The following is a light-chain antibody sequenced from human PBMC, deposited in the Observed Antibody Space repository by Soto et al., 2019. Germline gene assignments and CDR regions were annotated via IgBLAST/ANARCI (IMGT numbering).Light chain of an antibody. V-gene: IGLV2-8*01. CDR3: TSYAGGNNV. CDR2: EVN. J-gene: IGLJ1*01. Sequence: QSALTQPPSASGSPGQSVTISCTGTSSDVGGYNYVSWYQQYPGKVPKLMVYEVNKRPSGLPDRFSGSKSGNTASLTVSGLQAEDEADYYCTSYAGGNNVFGTGTKLTVL. CDR1: SSDVGGYNY.